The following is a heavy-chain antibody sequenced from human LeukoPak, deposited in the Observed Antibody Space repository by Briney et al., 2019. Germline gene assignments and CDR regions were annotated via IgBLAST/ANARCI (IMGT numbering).Heavy chain of an antibody. CDR2: IYPRDGST. CDR3: ARDQEGFDY. CDR1: GYTFTNNY. V-gene: IGHV1-46*01. Sequence: ASVKVSCKASGYTFTNNYLHWARQAPGQGLEWMGMIYPRDGSTSYAQNFQGRVTVTRDTSTTTVHMELRGLRSEDTAVYYCARDQEGFDYWGQGTVVTVSS. J-gene: IGHJ4*02.